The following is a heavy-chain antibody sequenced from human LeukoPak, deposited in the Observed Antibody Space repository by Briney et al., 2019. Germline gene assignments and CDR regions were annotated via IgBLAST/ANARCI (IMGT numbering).Heavy chain of an antibody. Sequence: ASVKVSCKASGYTFTSHGISWVRQAPGQGLEWMGWIGAYNGNTNYAQKLQGRVTMTTDTSTSTAYMELRSLRSDDTAVYYCARYSSGWYHFDSWGQGTLVTVSS. CDR1: GYTFTSHG. J-gene: IGHJ4*02. CDR2: IGAYNGNT. CDR3: ARYSSGWYHFDS. D-gene: IGHD6-19*01. V-gene: IGHV1-18*01.